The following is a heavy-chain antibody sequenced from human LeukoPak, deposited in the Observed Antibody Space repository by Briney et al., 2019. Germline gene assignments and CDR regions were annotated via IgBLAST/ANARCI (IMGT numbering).Heavy chain of an antibody. J-gene: IGHJ3*02. CDR2: ISSSSSTI. D-gene: IGHD6-13*01. CDR3: ARTGIAAAGDAFDI. Sequence: GGSLRLSCEASGFSFSYYNMNWVRQAPGKGLEWISYISSSSSTIYYADSVKGRFTISRDNAKNSLFLHMNSLRAEDTAVYYCARTGIAAAGDAFDIWGQGTMVTVSS. V-gene: IGHV3-48*04. CDR1: GFSFSYYN.